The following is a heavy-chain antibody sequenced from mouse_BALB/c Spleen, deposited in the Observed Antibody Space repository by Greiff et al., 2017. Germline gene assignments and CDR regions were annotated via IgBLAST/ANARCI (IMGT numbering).Heavy chain of an antibody. J-gene: IGHJ3*01. D-gene: IGHD2-4*01. Sequence: QVQLQQSGAELVKPGASVKLSCKASGYSFTSYWMHWVKQRPGQGLEWIGMIDPSDSETRLNQKFKDKATLTVDKSSSTAYMQLSSPTSEDSAVYYCARWDDYDEGFAYWGQGTLVTVSA. V-gene: IGHV1-74*01. CDR1: GYSFTSYW. CDR3: ARWDDYDEGFAY. CDR2: IDPSDSET.